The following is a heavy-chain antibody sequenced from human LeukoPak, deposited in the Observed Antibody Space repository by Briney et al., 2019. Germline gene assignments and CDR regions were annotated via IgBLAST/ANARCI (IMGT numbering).Heavy chain of an antibody. J-gene: IGHJ4*02. CDR3: ARVRRDGYKYYFDY. V-gene: IGHV4-34*01. CDR1: GGSFSGYY. Sequence: SETLSLTCAVYGGSFSGYYWSWIRQPPGKGLEWIGEINHSGSTNYNPSLKSRVTISVDTSKNQFSLKPSSVTAADTAVYYCARVRRDGYKYYFDYWGQGTLVTVSS. D-gene: IGHD5-24*01. CDR2: INHSGST.